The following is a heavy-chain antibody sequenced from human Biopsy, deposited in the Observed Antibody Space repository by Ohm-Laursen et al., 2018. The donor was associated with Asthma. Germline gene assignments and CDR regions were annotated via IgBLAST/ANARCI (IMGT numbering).Heavy chain of an antibody. V-gene: IGHV4-30-2*01. CDR2: IYHSGST. D-gene: IGHD5-24*01. CDR1: GGSISSGGYS. CDR3: ARVKDGYNFDY. Sequence: SETLSLTCPVSGGSISSGGYSWSWIRQPPGKGLEWIGYIYHSGSTYYNPSLKSRVTISVDRSKNQFSLKLSSVTAADMAVYYCARVKDGYNFDYWGQGTLVTVSS. J-gene: IGHJ4*02.